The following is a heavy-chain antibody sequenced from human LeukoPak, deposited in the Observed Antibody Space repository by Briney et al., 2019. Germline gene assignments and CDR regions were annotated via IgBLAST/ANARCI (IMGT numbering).Heavy chain of an antibody. CDR2: INPSGGST. J-gene: IGHJ4*02. D-gene: IGHD5-24*01. CDR3: ARDRRWLQFYVGDY. CDR1: GYTFTSYY. Sequence: VASVKVSCKASGYTFTSYYMHWVRQAPGQGLEWMGIINPSGGSTSYAQKFQGRVTMTTDTSTSTAYMELRSLRSDDTAVYYCARDRRWLQFYVGDYWGQGTLVTVSS. V-gene: IGHV1-46*01.